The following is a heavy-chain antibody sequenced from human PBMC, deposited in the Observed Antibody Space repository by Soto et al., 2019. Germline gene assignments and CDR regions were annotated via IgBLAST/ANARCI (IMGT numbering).Heavy chain of an antibody. CDR2: IYYSGST. CDR3: ARQRGYYYDSSGYYPHWFDP. CDR1: GGSISSSSYY. Sequence: SETLSLTCTVSGGSISSSSYYWGWIRQPPGKGLEWIGSIYYSGSTYYNPSLKRRVTISVDTSKNQFSLKLSSVTAADTAVYYCARQRGYYYDSSGYYPHWFDPWGQGTLVTVSS. V-gene: IGHV4-39*01. J-gene: IGHJ5*02. D-gene: IGHD3-22*01.